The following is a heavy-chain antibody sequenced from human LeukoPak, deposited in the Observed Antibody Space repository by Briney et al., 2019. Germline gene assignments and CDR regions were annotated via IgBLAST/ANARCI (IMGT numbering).Heavy chain of an antibody. CDR2: ISAYNGNT. J-gene: IGHJ6*03. Sequence: ASVKVSCKAPGYTFTSYGISWVRQAPGQGLEWMGWISAYNGNTNYAQKLQGRVTMTTDTSTSTAYMELRSLRPDDTAVYYCARDLNSGYCSSTSCYPWGYYYYYYMDVWGKGTTVTVSS. V-gene: IGHV1-18*01. CDR1: GYTFTSYG. D-gene: IGHD2-2*01. CDR3: ARDLNSGYCSSTSCYPWGYYYYYYMDV.